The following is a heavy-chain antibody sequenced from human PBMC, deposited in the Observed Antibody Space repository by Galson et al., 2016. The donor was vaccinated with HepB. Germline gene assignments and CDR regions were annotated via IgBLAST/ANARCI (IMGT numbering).Heavy chain of an antibody. CDR2: ISYDGSHK. Sequence: SLRLSCAASGFTFSGYAMHWVRQAPGKGLEWVAVISYDGSHKYYAASVKGRFTISRDNSKNTLSLQMNSLRAEDTAVYYCAKNDILAGYSAFDYWGQGTLVTVSS. J-gene: IGHJ4*02. D-gene: IGHD3-9*01. CDR3: AKNDILAGYSAFDY. V-gene: IGHV3-30*18. CDR1: GFTFSGYA.